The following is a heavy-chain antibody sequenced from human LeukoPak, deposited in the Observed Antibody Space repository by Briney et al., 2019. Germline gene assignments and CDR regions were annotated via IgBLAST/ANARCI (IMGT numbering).Heavy chain of an antibody. CDR1: GYTFTGYY. CDR2: INPNSGGT. Sequence: WASVKVSYKASGYTFTGYYMHWVRQAPGQGLEWMGRINPNSGGTNYAQKFQGRVTMTRDTSISTAYMELSSLRSEDTAVYYCARASSGYTILGVVIENWGQGTLVTVSS. D-gene: IGHD3-3*01. V-gene: IGHV1-2*06. CDR3: ARASSGYTILGVVIEN. J-gene: IGHJ4*02.